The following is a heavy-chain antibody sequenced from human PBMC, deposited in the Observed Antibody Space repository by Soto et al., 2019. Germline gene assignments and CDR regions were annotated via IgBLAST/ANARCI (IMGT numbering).Heavy chain of an antibody. CDR1: GFTFSSYV. CDR2: ISYDGSKK. Sequence: QVQLVESGGGVVQPGRSLRLSCAASGFTFSSYVMHWVRQAPGKGLEWVAVISYDGSKKYYADSVKGRPTISRDNSKNTVYLQMNSLRREDTAVYYCGKGRHCSSASGCFYYYGMDGWGQGTPVAVSS. J-gene: IGHJ6*02. D-gene: IGHD2-2*01. CDR3: GKGRHCSSASGCFYYYGMDG. V-gene: IGHV3-30*18.